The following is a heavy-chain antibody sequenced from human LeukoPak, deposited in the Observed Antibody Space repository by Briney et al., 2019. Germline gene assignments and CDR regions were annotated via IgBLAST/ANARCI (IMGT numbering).Heavy chain of an antibody. D-gene: IGHD1-26*01. V-gene: IGHV4-39*01. CDR1: GGSISSSSYY. Sequence: PSETLSLTCTVSGGSISSSSYYWGWIRQPPGKGLEWIGSIYYSWSTYYNPSLKSRVTISVDTSKNQFSLKLSSVTAADTAVYYCARLPAILRTSSGSYDGVDYWGQGTLVTVSS. CDR3: ARLPAILRTSSGSYDGVDY. CDR2: IYYSWST. J-gene: IGHJ4*02.